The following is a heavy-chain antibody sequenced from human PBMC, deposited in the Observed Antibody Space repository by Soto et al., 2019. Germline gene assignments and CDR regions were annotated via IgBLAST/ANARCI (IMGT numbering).Heavy chain of an antibody. V-gene: IGHV3-23*01. CDR3: AKDRNYPRDQFHY. D-gene: IGHD1-7*01. J-gene: IGHJ4*02. CDR2: ISANGQGI. Sequence: GVVRLSCAAAGFTFSTYALSWVRHAPGKGLEWVSAISANGQGIYYADSVRGRFTISRDNSKNTIFLHMDSLRAEDTAVYYCAKDRNYPRDQFHYWGQGTLVTVSS. CDR1: GFTFSTYA.